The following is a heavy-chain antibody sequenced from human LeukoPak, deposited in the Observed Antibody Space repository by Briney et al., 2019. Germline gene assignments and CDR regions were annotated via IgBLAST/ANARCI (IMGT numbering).Heavy chain of an antibody. Sequence: GGSLRLSCAASGFPFSSCTMNWVRQAPGKGLEWVANIKQDGSEKHYVDSVKGRFTISRDNAKNSLYLQMDSLRAEDTAIYYCARDANAGYSVNWFDPWGQGTLVTVSS. V-gene: IGHV3-7*03. CDR1: GFPFSSCT. D-gene: IGHD5/OR15-5a*01. CDR3: ARDANAGYSVNWFDP. CDR2: IKQDGSEK. J-gene: IGHJ5*01.